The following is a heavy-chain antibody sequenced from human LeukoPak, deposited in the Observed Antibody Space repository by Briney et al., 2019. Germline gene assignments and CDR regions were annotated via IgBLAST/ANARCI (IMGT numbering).Heavy chain of an antibody. D-gene: IGHD3-3*01. CDR1: GFTFSSYS. V-gene: IGHV3-48*01. Sequence: GGSLRLSCAAPGFTFSSYSMNWARQAPGKGLEWVSYISSSSSTIYYADSVKGRFTISRDNAKNSLYLQMNSLRAEDTAVYYCARRYDFWSGYYTDYFDYWGQGTLVTVSS. J-gene: IGHJ4*02. CDR2: ISSSSSTI. CDR3: ARRYDFWSGYYTDYFDY.